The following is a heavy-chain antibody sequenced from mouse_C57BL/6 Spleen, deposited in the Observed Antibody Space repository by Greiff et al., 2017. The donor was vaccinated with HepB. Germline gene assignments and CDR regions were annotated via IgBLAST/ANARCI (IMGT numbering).Heavy chain of an antibody. D-gene: IGHD2-3*01. Sequence: EVQLQQSGPELVKPGASVKIPCKASGYTFTDYNMDWVKQSHGKSLEWIGDINPNNGGTIYNQKFKGKATLTVDKSSSTAYMELRSLTSEDTAVYYCALRGAYGYYGAMDYWGQGTSVTVSS. CDR1: GYTFTDYN. CDR3: ALRGAYGYYGAMDY. V-gene: IGHV1-18*01. J-gene: IGHJ4*01. CDR2: INPNNGGT.